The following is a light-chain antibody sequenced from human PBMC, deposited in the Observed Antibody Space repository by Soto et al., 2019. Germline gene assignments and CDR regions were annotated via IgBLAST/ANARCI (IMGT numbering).Light chain of an antibody. CDR3: QQYGNSLPIT. CDR2: GSS. Sequence: EIVLTQSPGTLSLSPGERATLSCRASQSVSSSYLAWYQQKPGQAPRLIISGSSSRATGIPDRFSGSGSGTDFTLTISRLEPEDFAVYYCQQYGNSLPITFGQGTRLEIK. CDR1: QSVSSSY. V-gene: IGKV3-20*01. J-gene: IGKJ5*01.